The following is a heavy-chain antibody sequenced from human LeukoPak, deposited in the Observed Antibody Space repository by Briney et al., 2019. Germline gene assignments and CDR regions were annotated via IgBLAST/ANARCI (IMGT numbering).Heavy chain of an antibody. CDR2: IYPGDSDT. CDR1: GYSVTSYW. Sequence: GESLKISCKGSGYSVTSYWIGWVRQMPGKGLGWMGIIYPGDSDTRYSPSFQGQVTISVDKSITTAYLQWTSLKAPETTMYYCTRRNDWYFDVCVRGTLVTVSS. J-gene: IGHJ2*01. CDR3: TRRNDWYFDV. V-gene: IGHV5-51*01.